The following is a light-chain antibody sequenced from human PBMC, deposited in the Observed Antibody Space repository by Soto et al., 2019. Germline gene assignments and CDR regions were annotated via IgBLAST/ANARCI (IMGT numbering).Light chain of an antibody. CDR2: INSDGSH. V-gene: IGLV4-69*01. CDR1: SGHSSYI. CDR3: QTWLSSGIRV. Sequence: QLVLTQSPSASASLGASVKLTCTLTSGHSSYIVVWHQQQPEKGPRYLMKINSDGSHIKGDGIPDRFSGSSSGAERYLTISRLQSYDEADYYCQTWLSSGIRVFGGGTKLTVL. J-gene: IGLJ3*02.